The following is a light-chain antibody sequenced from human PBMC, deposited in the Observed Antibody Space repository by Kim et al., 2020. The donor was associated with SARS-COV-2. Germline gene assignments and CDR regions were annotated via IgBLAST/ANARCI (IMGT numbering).Light chain of an antibody. J-gene: IGKJ4*01. CDR3: QQYDISPLA. V-gene: IGKV3-20*01. Sequence: EIVLTQSPGTLSLSPGERATLSCRASQSVSSSYLAWYQQKPGQDPRLLIYGASSRATGIPDRFSGSGSGTDFTLTISRLEPEDFAVYYCQQYDISPLAFGGGTKVDIK. CDR1: QSVSSSY. CDR2: GAS.